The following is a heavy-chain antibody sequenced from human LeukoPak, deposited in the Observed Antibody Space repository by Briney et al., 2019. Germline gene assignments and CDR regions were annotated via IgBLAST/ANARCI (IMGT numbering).Heavy chain of an antibody. CDR3: AREAPKGSGRYYNLGY. Sequence: ALVKVSCKASGYTFTGYYMHWVRQAPGQGLEWMGWINPNSGGTNYAQKFQGRVTMTRDTSISTAYMELSRLRSDDTAVYYCAREAPKGSGRYYNLGYWGQGTLVTVSS. CDR2: INPNSGGT. V-gene: IGHV1-2*02. D-gene: IGHD3-10*01. CDR1: GYTFTGYY. J-gene: IGHJ4*02.